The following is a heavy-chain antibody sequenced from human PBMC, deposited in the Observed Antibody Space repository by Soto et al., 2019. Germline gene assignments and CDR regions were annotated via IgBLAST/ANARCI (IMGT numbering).Heavy chain of an antibody. CDR2: IVPIFGTA. Sequence: GASVKVSCKASGGTFGSYAISWVRQAPGQGLEWMGGIVPIFGTANYAQKFQGRVTITADESTSTAYMELSSLRSEDTAVYYCARNDAYYPVAFDICGQGTMVTVSS. CDR3: ARNDAYYPVAFDI. V-gene: IGHV1-69*13. J-gene: IGHJ3*02. D-gene: IGHD1-1*01. CDR1: GGTFGSYA.